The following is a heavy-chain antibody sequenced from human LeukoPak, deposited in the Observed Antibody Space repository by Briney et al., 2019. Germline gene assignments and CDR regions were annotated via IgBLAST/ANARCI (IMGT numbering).Heavy chain of an antibody. Sequence: SETLSLTCAVYGGSFSGYYWSWIRQPPGKGLEWIGSIYYSGSTYYNPSLKSRVTISVDTSKNQFSLKLSSVTAADTAVYYCAGEMATIYSDAFDIWGQGTMVTVSS. CDR3: AGEMATIYSDAFDI. D-gene: IGHD5-24*01. J-gene: IGHJ3*02. V-gene: IGHV4-34*01. CDR2: IYYSGST. CDR1: GGSFSGYY.